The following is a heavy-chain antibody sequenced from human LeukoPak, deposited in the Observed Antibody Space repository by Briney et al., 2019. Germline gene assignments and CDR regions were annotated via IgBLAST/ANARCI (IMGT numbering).Heavy chain of an antibody. V-gene: IGHV1-2*02. CDR1: GYTFTGYY. CDR3: ARVDPYGDYPFDY. Sequence: ASVKVSCKASGYTFTGYYMHWVRQAPGQGLEWMGWINPNSGGTNYAQKFQGRVTMTRDASISTAYMELSRLRSDDTAVYYCARVDPYGDYPFDYWGRGTLVTVSS. J-gene: IGHJ4*02. CDR2: INPNSGGT. D-gene: IGHD4-17*01.